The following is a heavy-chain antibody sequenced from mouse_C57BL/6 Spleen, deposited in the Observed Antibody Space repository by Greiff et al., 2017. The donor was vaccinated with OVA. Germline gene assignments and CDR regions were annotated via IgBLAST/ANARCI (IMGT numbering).Heavy chain of an antibody. Sequence: EVHLVESGGGLVKPGGSLKLSCAASGFTFSDYGMHWVRQAPEKGLEWVAYISSGSSTIYYADTVKGRFTISRDNAKNTLFLQMTSLRSEDTAMYYCARPYYYGSSWGFAYWGQGTLVTVSA. V-gene: IGHV5-17*01. D-gene: IGHD1-1*01. CDR3: ARPYYYGSSWGFAY. CDR2: ISSGSSTI. CDR1: GFTFSDYG. J-gene: IGHJ3*01.